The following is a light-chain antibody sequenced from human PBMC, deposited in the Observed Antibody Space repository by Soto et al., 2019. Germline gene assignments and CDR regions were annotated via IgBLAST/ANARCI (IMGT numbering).Light chain of an antibody. Sequence: EIVLTQSPATLSLSPGERATLSCRASQSVSSYLAWYQQTPGQAPRLLIYDASNRATGIPARFSGSGSGTDFTLTISCLEPEDFAVYYCQQRSNWRFTFGPGTKVDIK. CDR1: QSVSSY. V-gene: IGKV3-11*01. J-gene: IGKJ3*01. CDR3: QQRSNWRFT. CDR2: DAS.